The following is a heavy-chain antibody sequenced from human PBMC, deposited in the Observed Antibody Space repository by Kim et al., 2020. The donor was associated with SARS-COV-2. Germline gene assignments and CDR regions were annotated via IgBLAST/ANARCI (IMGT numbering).Heavy chain of an antibody. D-gene: IGHD3-9*01. Sequence: PVKGRFTISRDDSKNTLYLQMNSLKTEDTAVYYCTTAYYDILTGYYEFDYWGQGTLVTVSS. V-gene: IGHV3-15*01. CDR3: TTAYYDILTGYYEFDY. J-gene: IGHJ4*02.